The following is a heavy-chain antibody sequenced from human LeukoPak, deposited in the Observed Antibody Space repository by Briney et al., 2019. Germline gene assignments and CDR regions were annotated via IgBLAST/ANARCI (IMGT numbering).Heavy chain of an antibody. CDR3: AKGTGDMGYYFDR. CDR1: KFTFGNYG. D-gene: IGHD7-27*01. CDR2: IRYDGNKK. V-gene: IGHV3-30*02. Sequence: PGGSLRLSCVASKFTFGNYGMHWVRQTPGKGLEWVAFIRYDGNKKDYADSVKGRFTISRDNSENTLYLQMGGLRAEDTAVYYCAKGTGDMGYYFDRWGQGTLVTVSS. J-gene: IGHJ4*02.